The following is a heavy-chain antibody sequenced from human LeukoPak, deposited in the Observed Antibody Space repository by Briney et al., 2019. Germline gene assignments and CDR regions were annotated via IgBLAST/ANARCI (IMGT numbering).Heavy chain of an antibody. CDR3: ARRLYYYGSGSTNRLDY. CDR2: IYYSGST. CDR1: GGSISSYY. J-gene: IGHJ4*02. V-gene: IGHV4-59*01. Sequence: SETLSLTCTVSGGSISSYYWSWIRQPPGKGLEWIGYIYYSGSTNYNPSLKSRVTISVDTSKNQFSLKLSSVTAADTAVYYCARRLYYYGSGSTNRLDYWGQGTLVTVSS. D-gene: IGHD3-10*01.